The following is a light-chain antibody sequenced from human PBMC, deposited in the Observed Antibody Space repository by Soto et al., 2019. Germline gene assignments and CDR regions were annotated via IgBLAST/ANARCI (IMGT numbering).Light chain of an antibody. CDR2: VAS. CDR1: ERISVY. Sequence: DIQVTQSPSSLSASVGDSVTITCRTTERISVYLNWYQQSPGKAPNLISVASNLAYGVPSRFTASGSGTDFTFTIKSLRPEDFATYYCQQSYLTPYTFGQGTKVQI. CDR3: QQSYLTPYT. J-gene: IGKJ2*01. V-gene: IGKV1-39*01.